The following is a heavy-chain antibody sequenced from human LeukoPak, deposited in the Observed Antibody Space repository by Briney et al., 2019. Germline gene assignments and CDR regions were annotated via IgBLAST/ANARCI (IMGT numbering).Heavy chain of an antibody. J-gene: IGHJ3*02. Sequence: GGSLRLTCAASGFTFSSYAMSWVRQAPGKGLEWVSAISGSGGSTYYADSVKGRFTISRDNSKNTLYLQMNSLRAEDTAVYYCAKKGVDSSGYYRPDAFDIWGQGTMVTVSS. CDR3: AKKGVDSSGYYRPDAFDI. CDR1: GFTFSSYA. CDR2: ISGSGGST. D-gene: IGHD3-22*01. V-gene: IGHV3-23*01.